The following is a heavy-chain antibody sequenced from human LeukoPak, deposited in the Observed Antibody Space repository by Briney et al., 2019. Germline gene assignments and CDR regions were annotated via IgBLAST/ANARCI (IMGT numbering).Heavy chain of an antibody. CDR1: GYTFTSYY. V-gene: IGHV1-69*13. CDR3: ARGRPYAFDI. Sequence: VASVKVSCKASGYTFTSYYMHWVRQAPGQGLKWMGGIIPIFGTADYAQKFQGRVTITADESTSTAYMELSSLRSEDTAVYYCARGRPYAFDIWGQGTMVTVSS. J-gene: IGHJ3*02. CDR2: IIPIFGTA.